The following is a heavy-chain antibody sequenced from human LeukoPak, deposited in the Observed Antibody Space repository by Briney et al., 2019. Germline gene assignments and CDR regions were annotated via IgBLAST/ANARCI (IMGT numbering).Heavy chain of an antibody. V-gene: IGHV1-8*01. D-gene: IGHD3-22*01. Sequence: ASVKVSCKASRYTFTSYDINWVREAAGQGLEWMGWMNPNTGRTGYAQKFQGRVTMTRDTSITTAYMELTSLTYEDTAVYYCARLAETPDYYSNGGYFYLGYWGQGIPVTVSS. CDR2: MNPNTGRT. J-gene: IGHJ4*02. CDR1: RYTFTSYD. CDR3: ARLAETPDYYSNGGYFYLGY.